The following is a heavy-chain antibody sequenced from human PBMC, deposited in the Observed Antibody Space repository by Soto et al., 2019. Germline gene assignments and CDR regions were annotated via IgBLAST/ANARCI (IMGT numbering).Heavy chain of an antibody. Sequence: SETLSLTCTVSGGSISTYYWSWSRQPPGKGLEYIGYINYSGTTKYNPSLKSRVTMSVDTSKNQFSLKVSSVTAADTAVYYCARDYYDTTHFFDYWGRGTLVTVSS. J-gene: IGHJ4*02. V-gene: IGHV4-59*01. CDR3: ARDYYDTTHFFDY. CDR1: GGSISTYY. CDR2: INYSGTT. D-gene: IGHD3-22*01.